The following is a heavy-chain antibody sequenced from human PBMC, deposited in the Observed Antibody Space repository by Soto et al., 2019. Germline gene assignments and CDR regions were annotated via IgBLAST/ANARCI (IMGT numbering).Heavy chain of an antibody. Sequence: SETLSLTCAVAYVSITSSNWWSWVGQAPGKGLEWSGQIYHSGSTNYDPSLKSRVTMSVDKSKSQFSLKLSSVTAADTALHDCAREGRSSGWYGGMDYWGQGTLVT. CDR1: YVSITSSNW. D-gene: IGHD6-19*01. CDR3: AREGRSSGWYGGMDY. CDR2: IYHSGST. J-gene: IGHJ4*02. V-gene: IGHV4-4*02.